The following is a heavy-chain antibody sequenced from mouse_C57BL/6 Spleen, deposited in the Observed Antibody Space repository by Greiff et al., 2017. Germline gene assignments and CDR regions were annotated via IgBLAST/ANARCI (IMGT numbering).Heavy chain of an antibody. V-gene: IGHV1-64*01. CDR1: GYTFTSYW. D-gene: IGHD1-1*01. CDR3: ARSGGSSNWYFDV. CDR2: IHPNSGST. Sequence: VQLQQPGAELVKPGASVKLSCKASGYTFTSYWMHWVKQRPGQGLEWIGMIHPNSGSTNYNEKFKSKATLTVDKSSSTAYMQLSSLTSEDSAVYYCARSGGSSNWYFDVWGTGTTVTVSS. J-gene: IGHJ1*03.